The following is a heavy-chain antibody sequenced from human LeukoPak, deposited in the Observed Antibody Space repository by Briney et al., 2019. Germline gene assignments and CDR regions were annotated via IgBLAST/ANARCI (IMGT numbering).Heavy chain of an antibody. CDR1: GGSISNYY. V-gene: IGHV4-30-4*01. D-gene: IGHD2-2*01. Sequence: SETLSLTCTVSGGSISNYYWSWIRQPPGKGLEWIGYIYYSGSTYYNPSLKSRVTISVDTSKNQFSLKLSSVTAADTAVYYCARVVPAAMEIDYWGQGTLVTVSS. J-gene: IGHJ4*02. CDR2: IYYSGST. CDR3: ARVVPAAMEIDY.